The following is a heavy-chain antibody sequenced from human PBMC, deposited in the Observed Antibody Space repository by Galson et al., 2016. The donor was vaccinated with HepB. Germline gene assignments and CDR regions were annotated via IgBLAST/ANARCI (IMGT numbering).Heavy chain of an antibody. CDR2: IKSNSDGGTT. V-gene: IGHV3-15*01. J-gene: IGHJ1*01. D-gene: IGHD1-26*01. Sequence: SLRLSCAASGFTFSKPWMSWVRQAPGKGLEWVGRIKSNSDGGTTDYTAPVKGRFIISRDDSKSTLFLQMNSLKIEDTGVYYCTTDHSGSFLGNYQYWGQGTLVTVSS. CDR3: TTDHSGSFLGNYQY. CDR1: GFTFSKPW.